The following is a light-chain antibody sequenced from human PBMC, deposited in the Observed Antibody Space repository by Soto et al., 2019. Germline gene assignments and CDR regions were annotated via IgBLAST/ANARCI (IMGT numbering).Light chain of an antibody. CDR1: SSDVGGYNY. J-gene: IGLJ2*01. CDR2: DVS. CDR3: SSYTSSSTRVV. Sequence: QSVLTQPPSVSAAPGQKVTISCSGTSSDVGGYNYVSWYQQHPGKAPKLMIYDVSNRPSGVSNRFSGSKSGNTASLTISGLQAEDEADYYCSSYTSSSTRVVFGGGTQLTVL. V-gene: IGLV2-14*01.